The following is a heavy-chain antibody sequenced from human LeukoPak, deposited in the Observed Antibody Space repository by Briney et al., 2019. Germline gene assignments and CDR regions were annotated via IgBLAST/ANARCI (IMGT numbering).Heavy chain of an antibody. CDR3: TRNQGYCTGGGCYIDY. D-gene: IGHD2-8*02. V-gene: IGHV3-30*02. CDR1: GFTFASYG. Sequence: GGSLRLSCAASGFTFASYGMHGVRRARGRGGEGVALMRYDGTNKYYTDSVQGRFTISKDNSKNTLYLQMNSLRAEDMAVYYCTRNQGYCTGGGCYIDYWGQGTLVTVSS. CDR2: MRYDGTNK. J-gene: IGHJ4*02.